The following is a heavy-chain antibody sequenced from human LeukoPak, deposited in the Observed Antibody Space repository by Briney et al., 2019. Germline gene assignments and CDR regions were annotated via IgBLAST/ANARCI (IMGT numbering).Heavy chain of an antibody. Sequence: ASVKVSCKASGYTFTDYYLFWVRQAPGHGLEWMASINPKSGDTRFAQRFDGRVTLTRDTSISTVYMELNSLTPDDTAIYYCSREGYWGQGTLVTVS. CDR3: SREGY. J-gene: IGHJ4*02. V-gene: IGHV1-2*02. CDR1: GYTFTDYY. CDR2: INPKSGDT.